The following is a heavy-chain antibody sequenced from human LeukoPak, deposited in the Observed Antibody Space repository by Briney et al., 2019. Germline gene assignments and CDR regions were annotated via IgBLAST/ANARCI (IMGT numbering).Heavy chain of an antibody. V-gene: IGHV1-18*01. J-gene: IGHJ4*02. D-gene: IGHD6-13*01. CDR1: GYTFTSYG. CDR2: ISAYNGNT. Sequence: ASVSVSCTASGYTFTSYGISWGRQAPGQGLEWRGWISAYNGNTNYAQKLRGRVTMTTDTSTSTAYMELRSLRSDDTAVYYCAREQTQQLVSDYWGQGTLVTVCS. CDR3: AREQTQQLVSDY.